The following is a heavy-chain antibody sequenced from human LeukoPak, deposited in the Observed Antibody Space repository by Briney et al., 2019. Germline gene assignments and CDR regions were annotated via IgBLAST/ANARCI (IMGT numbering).Heavy chain of an antibody. CDR3: VDIVVVPPAIMFDY. D-gene: IGHD2-2*03. CDR2: INHSGST. CDR1: GGSFSGCS. Sequence: SETLSLTCAVYGGSFSGCSWSWVRQPPGKGLEWIGEINHSGSTNYNPSLKSRVTISVDKSKNQFSLKLSSVTAADTAVYYCVDIVVVPPAIMFDYWGQGTQVTVSS. V-gene: IGHV4-34*01. J-gene: IGHJ4*02.